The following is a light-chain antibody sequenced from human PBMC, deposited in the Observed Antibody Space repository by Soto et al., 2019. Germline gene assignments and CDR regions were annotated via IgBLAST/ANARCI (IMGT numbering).Light chain of an antibody. J-gene: IGLJ2*01. Sequence: QSVLTQPPSASGTPGQRVTISCSGSISNIGGNTVKSYQQLPGTAPKLLMYTNNQRPPGVPDRCSGSKSGTSASLATSGLQSEDEADYYCAALDDSLNGVVFGGGTKLTVL. CDR2: TNN. CDR1: ISNIGGNT. CDR3: AALDDSLNGVV. V-gene: IGLV1-44*01.